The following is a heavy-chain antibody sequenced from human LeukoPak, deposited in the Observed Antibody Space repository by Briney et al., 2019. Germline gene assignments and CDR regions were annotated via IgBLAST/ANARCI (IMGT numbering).Heavy chain of an antibody. CDR3: ARDGSVESGHYYFDY. Sequence: ALVKVSCKTSGYTFSDNYIHWVRQAPGQGLEWMGWIAPKSGAANYAPKLQDRVTLTRDTSFSTAYMELTGITSDDTAIYFCARDGSVESGHYYFDYWGQGTLVTVSS. J-gene: IGHJ4*02. CDR2: IAPKSGAA. CDR1: GYTFSDNY. V-gene: IGHV1-2*02. D-gene: IGHD3-10*01.